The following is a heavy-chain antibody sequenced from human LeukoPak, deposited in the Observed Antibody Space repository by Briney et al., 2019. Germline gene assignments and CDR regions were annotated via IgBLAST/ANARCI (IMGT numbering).Heavy chain of an antibody. CDR2: INHSGST. CDR1: GGSFSGYY. Sequence: SETLSLTCAVYGGSFSGYYWSWIRQPPGKGLEWIGEINHSGSTNYNPSLKSRVTISVDTSKNQFSLKLSSVTAADTAVYYCARVSGGRYCSGGSCYSYGMDVWGQGTTVTVSS. V-gene: IGHV4-34*01. CDR3: ARVSGGRYCSGGSCYSYGMDV. D-gene: IGHD2-15*01. J-gene: IGHJ6*02.